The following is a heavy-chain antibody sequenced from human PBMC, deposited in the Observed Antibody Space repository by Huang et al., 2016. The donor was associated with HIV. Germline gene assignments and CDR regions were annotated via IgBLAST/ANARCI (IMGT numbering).Heavy chain of an antibody. CDR2: INTNPGNP. CDR1: GYPFTSYT. D-gene: IGHD3-10*01. CDR3: LIILVRGLIDAVDY. Sequence: QVQLVQSGSELKKPGDSVKVSCKDSGYPFTSYTINWVRKAPGQGLGWMGLINTNPGNPTYAPGFTGRFVFSLDTSVSTAYLQISSLKAEDTAVYYCLIILVRGLIDAVDYWGQGTLVTVSS. J-gene: IGHJ4*02. V-gene: IGHV7-4-1*02.